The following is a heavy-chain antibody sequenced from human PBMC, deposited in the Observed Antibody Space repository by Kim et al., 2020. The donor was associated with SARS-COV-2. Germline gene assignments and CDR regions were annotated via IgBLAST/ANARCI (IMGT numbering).Heavy chain of an antibody. V-gene: IGHV3-20*03. Sequence: KGRFTITRDKAKNSLYLQMSSLRAEDTALYYCAREIQLWLQGGLVAHLDYWGQGTLVTVSS. J-gene: IGHJ4*02. CDR3: AREIQLWLQGGLVAHLDY. D-gene: IGHD5-18*01.